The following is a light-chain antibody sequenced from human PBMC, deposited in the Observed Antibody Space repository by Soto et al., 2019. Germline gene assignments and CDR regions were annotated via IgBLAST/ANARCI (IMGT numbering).Light chain of an antibody. CDR3: SSYTTSTTRV. V-gene: IGLV2-14*01. Sequence: QSALTQPASVSGSPGQSITISCTGTSSDVGDYNYVSWYQQHPGKAPKLLIYEVTNRPSGVSNRFSGSKSGDMASLTISGLQAEDEADYYCSSYTTSTTRVFGGGTKVTVL. CDR1: SSDVGDYNY. CDR2: EVT. J-gene: IGLJ2*01.